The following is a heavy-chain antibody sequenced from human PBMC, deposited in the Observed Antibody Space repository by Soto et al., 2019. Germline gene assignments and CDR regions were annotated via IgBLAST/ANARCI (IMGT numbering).Heavy chain of an antibody. J-gene: IGHJ3*02. CDR3: ARDPGYSSGWPPDAFDI. V-gene: IGHV1-18*01. Sequence: VASVKVSCKASGYTFTSYGISWVRQAPGQGLEWMGWISAYNGNTNYAQKLQGRVTMTTDTSTSTAYMELRSLRSDDTAVYYCARDPGYSSGWPPDAFDIWGQGTMVTVSS. D-gene: IGHD6-19*01. CDR2: ISAYNGNT. CDR1: GYTFTSYG.